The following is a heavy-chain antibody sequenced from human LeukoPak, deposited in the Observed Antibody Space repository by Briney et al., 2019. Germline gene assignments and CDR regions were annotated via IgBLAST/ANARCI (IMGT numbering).Heavy chain of an antibody. D-gene: IGHD6-13*01. Sequence: PGGSLRLSCAASGFTFSSYWMSWVRQAPGVGLEWVAKINQDGTEKAYVDSVRGRFTISRDKAKNSLFPQMNSLRAEDTAVYYCARGPLIAAAGTWWGQGTLVTVSS. V-gene: IGHV3-7*03. CDR2: INQDGTEK. CDR1: GFTFSSYW. CDR3: ARGPLIAAAGTW. J-gene: IGHJ4*02.